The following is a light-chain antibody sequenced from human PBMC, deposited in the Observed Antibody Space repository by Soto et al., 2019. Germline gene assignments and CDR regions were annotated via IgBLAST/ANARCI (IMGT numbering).Light chain of an antibody. CDR1: RSNIGSNL. V-gene: IGLV1-47*02. CDR2: SND. J-gene: IGLJ2*01. Sequence: QSAVTQPPSVSGTPGQRVTIFCSGRRSNIGSNLVYSYQQLPGTAPKLLIFSNDQRPSGVPDRFSGSRSGTSASLAISGLRSEDEGDYYCAAWDDSLSGVVFGGGTKLTVL. CDR3: AAWDDSLSGVV.